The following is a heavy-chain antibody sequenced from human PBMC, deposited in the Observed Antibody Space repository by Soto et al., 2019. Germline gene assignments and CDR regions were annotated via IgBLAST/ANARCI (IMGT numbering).Heavy chain of an antibody. CDR2: ISGSGGSP. D-gene: IGHD2-15*01. CDR3: AKTYREGIEVVVGPTDH. V-gene: IGHV3-23*01. CDR1: GFTFNNYA. J-gene: IGHJ4*02. Sequence: GGSLRLSCAASGFTFNNYAMNWVRQAPGKGLEWVSTISGSGGSPYYADSVKDRFTISRDNSKNTLYVQMNNLRAEDTAVYYCAKTYREGIEVVVGPTDHWGQGTLVTVSS.